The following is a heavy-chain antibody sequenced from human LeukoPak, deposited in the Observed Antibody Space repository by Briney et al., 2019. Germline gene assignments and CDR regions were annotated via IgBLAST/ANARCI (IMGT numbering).Heavy chain of an antibody. CDR1: GGSISSGGYS. Sequence: PSETLSLTSAVSGGSISSGGYSRSSIRQPPGKGMEWIVYIYYSGGTYYTPSLKSRVTISVDTSKNQFSLKVSSVTAADTAVYYCASHSGGYAYWGQGTLVTVSS. CDR3: ASHSGGYAY. V-gene: IGHV4-30-4*07. D-gene: IGHD5-12*01. J-gene: IGHJ4*02. CDR2: IYYSGGT.